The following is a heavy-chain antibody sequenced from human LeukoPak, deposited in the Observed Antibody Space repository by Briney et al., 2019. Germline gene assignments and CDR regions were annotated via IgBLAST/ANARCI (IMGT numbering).Heavy chain of an antibody. V-gene: IGHV1-69*02. CDR2: IIPILGIA. D-gene: IGHD4-17*01. J-gene: IGHJ5*02. Sequence: ASVKVSCKASGGTFSRYTISWVRQAPAQGLEWMGRIIPILGIANYAQKFQGRVTITTDKSTSTAYMELSSLRSEDTAVYYCAKTDYGGYWFDPWGQGTLVTVSS. CDR3: AKTDYGGYWFDP. CDR1: GGTFSRYT.